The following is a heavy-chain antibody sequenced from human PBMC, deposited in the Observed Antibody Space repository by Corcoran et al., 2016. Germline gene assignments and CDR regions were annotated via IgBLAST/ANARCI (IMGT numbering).Heavy chain of an antibody. Sequence: QLQLQESGPGLVKPSETLSLTCTVSGGSISSSSYYWGWIRQPPGKGLEWIGSIYYSGSTYYNPSLKSRVTISVDTSKNQFSLKLSSVTAADMAVYYCARTTVTYNWFDPWGQGTLVTVSS. CDR2: IYYSGST. V-gene: IGHV4-39*07. CDR3: ARTTVTYNWFDP. D-gene: IGHD4-17*01. J-gene: IGHJ5*02. CDR1: GGSISSSSYY.